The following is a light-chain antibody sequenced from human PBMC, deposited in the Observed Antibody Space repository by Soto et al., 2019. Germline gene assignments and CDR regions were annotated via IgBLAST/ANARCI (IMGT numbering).Light chain of an antibody. J-gene: IGLJ2*01. CDR1: SSDVGGYDY. V-gene: IGLV2-14*01. Sequence: QSALTQPASVSGSPGQSITISCTGTSSDVGGYDYVSWYQQYPGKAPKLMIYEVSSRPPGVSNRFSGSKSGNTASLTISGLQAEDEADYYCSSFGGTIRVFGGGTKLTVL. CDR2: EVS. CDR3: SSFGGTIRV.